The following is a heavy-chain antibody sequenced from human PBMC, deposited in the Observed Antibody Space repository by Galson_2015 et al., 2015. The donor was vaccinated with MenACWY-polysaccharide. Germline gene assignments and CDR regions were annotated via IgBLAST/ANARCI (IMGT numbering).Heavy chain of an antibody. CDR3: VRGGPAASLLFGP. J-gene: IGHJ5*02. CDR1: GDSVSSHTAA. V-gene: IGHV6-1*01. CDR2: TYYRSNWSS. Sequence: CAISGDSVSSHTAAWNWVRQSPSSGLVWLGTTYYRSNWSSAYALSVRGRITINADTSKNQFSLQLNSVTPEDTAVYYCVRGGPAASLLFGPSGLGTLLTVSS.